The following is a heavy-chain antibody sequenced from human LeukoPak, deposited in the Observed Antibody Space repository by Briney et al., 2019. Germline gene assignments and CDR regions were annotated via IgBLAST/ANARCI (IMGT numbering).Heavy chain of an antibody. CDR3: AGEVVASTLGAFDI. CDR1: GRSISSGDYY. Sequence: SQTLSLTCTVSGRSISSGDYYWSWIRQPPGKGLEWIGYIYYSGSTYYNPSLKSRVTISVDTSKNQFSLKLSSVTAADTAVYYCAGEVVASTLGAFDIWGQGTMVTVSS. V-gene: IGHV4-30-4*01. J-gene: IGHJ3*02. D-gene: IGHD2-15*01. CDR2: IYYSGST.